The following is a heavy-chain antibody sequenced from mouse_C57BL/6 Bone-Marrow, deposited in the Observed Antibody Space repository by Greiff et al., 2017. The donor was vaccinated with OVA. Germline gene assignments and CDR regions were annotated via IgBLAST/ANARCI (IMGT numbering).Heavy chain of an antibody. V-gene: IGHV1-59*01. D-gene: IGHD1-1*01. CDR3: AHYGSRLYRHY. J-gene: IGHJ2*02. CDR2: IAPSDSYI. Sequence: QVQLQQPGAELVRPGTSVKLSCKASGYTFTNYWMHWVKQRPGQGLEWIGVIAPSDSYINYNQKFKGRATLTVDPSSSTAYMHLSSLTSEDSAVYYCAHYGSRLYRHYWGQGTSLTVSS. CDR1: GYTFTNYW.